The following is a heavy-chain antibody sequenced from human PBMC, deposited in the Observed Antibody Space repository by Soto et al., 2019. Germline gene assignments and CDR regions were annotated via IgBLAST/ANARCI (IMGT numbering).Heavy chain of an antibody. J-gene: IGHJ5*02. CDR2: IYYNGTT. D-gene: IGHD2-2*01. Sequence: PSETLSLTCTVSGGSISSPNFYWSWIRQHPGKGLEWIGHIYYNGTTYYNSTLKSRVSISVDRSKNQFSLKLSSVTAADTAVYYCARVPDRWGQGTLVTVSS. CDR1: GGSISSPNFY. CDR3: ARVPDR. V-gene: IGHV4-30-4*08.